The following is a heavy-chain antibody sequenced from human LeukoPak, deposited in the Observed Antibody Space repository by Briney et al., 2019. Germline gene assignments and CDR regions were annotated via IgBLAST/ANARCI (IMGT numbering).Heavy chain of an antibody. J-gene: IGHJ4*02. CDR3: AREHIAVAGTWRPFDY. CDR1: GYTFTSYV. D-gene: IGHD6-19*01. Sequence: VASVKVSCKASGYTFTSYVISWVRQAPGQGLEWMGWINPNSGSTNYAQKFQGRVTMTRDTSISTAYMELSRLRSDDTAVYYCAREHIAVAGTWRPFDYWGQGTLVTVSS. CDR2: INPNSGST. V-gene: IGHV1-2*02.